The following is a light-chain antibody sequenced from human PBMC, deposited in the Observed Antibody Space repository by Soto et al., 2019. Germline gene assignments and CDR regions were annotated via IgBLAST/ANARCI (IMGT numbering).Light chain of an antibody. CDR2: DAF. J-gene: IGKJ1*01. CDR1: QSVSSSY. CDR3: HQFGSSRT. Sequence: EIVLTQSPGTLSLSPGERATLSCRASQSVSSSYFAWYQQKPGQAPRLLIYDAFTRATGIPDRFSGSGSGTAFTFTISSIEPEDFEVYDYHQFGSSRTFGQGTKVEIK. V-gene: IGKV3-20*01.